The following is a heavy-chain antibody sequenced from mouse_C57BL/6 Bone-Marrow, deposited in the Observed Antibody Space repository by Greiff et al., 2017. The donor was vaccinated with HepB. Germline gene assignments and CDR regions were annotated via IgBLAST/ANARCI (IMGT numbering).Heavy chain of an antibody. CDR3: ARYTVSYWYFDV. Sequence: VQLKESGPELVKPGASVKIPCKASGYTFTDYNMDWVKQSHGKSLEWIGDINPNNGSTIYNQKFKGKATLTVDKSSSTAYMELRSLTSEDTAVYYCARYTVSYWYFDVWGTGTTVTVSS. J-gene: IGHJ1*03. CDR1: GYTFTDYN. V-gene: IGHV1-18*01. CDR2: INPNNGST. D-gene: IGHD1-1*01.